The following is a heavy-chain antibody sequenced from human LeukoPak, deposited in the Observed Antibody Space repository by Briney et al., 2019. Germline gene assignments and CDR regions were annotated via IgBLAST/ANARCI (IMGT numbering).Heavy chain of an antibody. CDR2: IWYDGSNK. J-gene: IGHJ4*02. CDR1: GFTFSSYG. V-gene: IGHV3-33*01. Sequence: GRSLRLPCAASGFTFSSYGMHWVRQAPGKGLEWVAVIWYDGSNKYYADSVKGRFTISRDNSKNTLYLQMNSLRAEDTAVYYCARALDLSGSYYFDYWGQGTLFTVSP. CDR3: ARALDLSGSYYFDY. D-gene: IGHD1-26*01.